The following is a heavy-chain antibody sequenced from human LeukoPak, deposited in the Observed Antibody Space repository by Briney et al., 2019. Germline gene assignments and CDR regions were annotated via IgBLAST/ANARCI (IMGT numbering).Heavy chain of an antibody. D-gene: IGHD6-19*01. CDR1: GGSISSYY. CDR3: AREYSSGRGGALDP. V-gene: IGHV4-59*01. J-gene: IGHJ5*02. CDR2: IYYSGST. Sequence: PPETLSLTCTVPGGSISSYYWSWIRQPPGKGLEWIGYIYYSGSTNYNPSLKSRVTISVDTSKNQFSLKLSSVTAADTAVYYCAREYSSGRGGALDPWGQGTLVTVSS.